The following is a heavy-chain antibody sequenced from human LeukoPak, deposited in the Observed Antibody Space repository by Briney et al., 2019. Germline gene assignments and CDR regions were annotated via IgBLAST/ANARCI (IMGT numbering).Heavy chain of an antibody. CDR1: GYTFTNYG. D-gene: IGHD1-14*01. J-gene: IGHJ5*02. Sequence: GASVKVSCKASGYTFTNYGISWLRQAPGQGLEWMGWISAYNGHTYYIQKIRDRVTMTTDTSTSTAYMELRGLTSDDSAMYYCAAITSRRDLRPPVPWGQGALVTVSS. CDR2: ISAYNGHT. CDR3: AAITSRRDLRPPVP. V-gene: IGHV1-18*01.